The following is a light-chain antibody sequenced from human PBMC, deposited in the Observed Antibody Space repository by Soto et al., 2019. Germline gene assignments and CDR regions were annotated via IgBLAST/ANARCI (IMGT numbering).Light chain of an antibody. CDR2: STN. CDR3: LLYYGGAYV. CDR1: TGAVTSGYY. Sequence: QAVVTQAPSLTVSPGGTVTLTCASSTGAVTSGYYPNWVQQKPGQAPRTLIYSTNNRYSWTPARFSGSLLGGKAALTLSGVQPEDEAEYYCLLYYGGAYVFGTGTKLTVL. V-gene: IGLV7-43*01. J-gene: IGLJ1*01.